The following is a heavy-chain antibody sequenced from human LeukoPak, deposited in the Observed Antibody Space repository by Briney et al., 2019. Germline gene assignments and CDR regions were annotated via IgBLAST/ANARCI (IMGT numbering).Heavy chain of an antibody. V-gene: IGHV4-59*01. CDR3: ARDSMSGNWFDP. CDR1: GGSISSYY. Sequence: PSETLCLTCTVSGGSISSYYWSWIRQPPGKGLEWIGYIYYSGSTNYNPSLKSRVTISVDTSKNQFSLKLSSVTAADTAVYYCARDSMSGNWFDPWGQGTLVTVSS. J-gene: IGHJ5*02. D-gene: IGHD3-3*01. CDR2: IYYSGST.